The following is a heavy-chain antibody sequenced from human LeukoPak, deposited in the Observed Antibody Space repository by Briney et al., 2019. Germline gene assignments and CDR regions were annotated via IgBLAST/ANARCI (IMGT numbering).Heavy chain of an antibody. J-gene: IGHJ4*02. CDR3: TTDHCSDTCYGCSLTFYFDY. D-gene: IGHD3-10*02. CDR1: GLTFRDAW. Sequence: GGSLRLSCGASGLTFRDAWMTWVCQAPGEGLGWVCRISIKIDGAITDYAAPVRGRFTISRADSKNTLFLQMNSLKTEDTAVYYCTTDHCSDTCYGCSLTFYFDYWGQGILVTVSS. CDR2: ISIKIDGAIT. V-gene: IGHV3-15*01.